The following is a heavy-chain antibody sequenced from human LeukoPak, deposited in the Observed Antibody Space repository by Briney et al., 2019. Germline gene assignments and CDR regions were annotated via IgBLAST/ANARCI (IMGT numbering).Heavy chain of an antibody. CDR3: ARGRLVGATPSRGLYSYMDF. CDR1: GYTFTRYE. CDR2: MNPNISNT. J-gene: IGHJ6*03. V-gene: IGHV1-8*01. D-gene: IGHD1-26*01. Sequence: ASVKVSCKASGYTFTRYEINWVRQATGQGLEWMGWMNPNISNTGYGQKFQGRVTMTRDTSISTAYMDLSSLRSEDAAMYYCARGRLVGATPSRGLYSYMDFWGKGSTVTVSS.